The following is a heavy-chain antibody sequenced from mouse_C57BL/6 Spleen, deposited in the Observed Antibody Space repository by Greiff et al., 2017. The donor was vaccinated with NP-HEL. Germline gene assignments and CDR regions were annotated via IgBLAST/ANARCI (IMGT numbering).Heavy chain of an antibody. Sequence: QVQLQHSGAELARPGASVKLSCKASGYTFTSYGISWVKQRTGQGLEWIGEIYPRSGNTYYNEKFKGKATLTADKSSSTAYMELRSLTSEDSAVYFGARREDGSSPYYAMDYWGQGTSVTVSS. CDR3: ARREDGSSPYYAMDY. CDR1: GYTFTSYG. D-gene: IGHD1-1*01. V-gene: IGHV1-81*01. J-gene: IGHJ4*01. CDR2: IYPRSGNT.